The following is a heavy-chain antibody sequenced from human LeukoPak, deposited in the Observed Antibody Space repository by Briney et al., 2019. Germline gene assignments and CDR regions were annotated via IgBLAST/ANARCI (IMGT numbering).Heavy chain of an antibody. V-gene: IGHV3-48*02. CDR2: ITSSPSTI. D-gene: IGHD6-25*01. CDR1: GFTFSSFS. J-gene: IGHJ4*02. CDR3: ARGAAGMAYFDY. Sequence: GGCLRLSCAASGFTFSSFSMNWVRQAPGKGLEWVSYITSSPSTIYYADSVQGRFTISRDNAKNSLYLQMNSLRDEDTAVYYCARGAAGMAYFDYWGQGTLVTVSS.